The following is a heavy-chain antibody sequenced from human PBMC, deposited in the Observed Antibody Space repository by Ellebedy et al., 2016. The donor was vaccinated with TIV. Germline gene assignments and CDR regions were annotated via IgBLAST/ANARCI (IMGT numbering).Heavy chain of an antibody. V-gene: IGHV4-31*03. J-gene: IGHJ4*02. Sequence: SETLSLXXTVSGGSISRGGYHWSWVRQHPGTGLEWIGYIFHSGNTHYNPSLQSRLTMSVDTSTNQFPLRLSSVTAADTAVYYCARFSTLHFDYWGWGTLVTVSS. CDR3: ARFSTLHFDY. CDR2: IFHSGNT. CDR1: GGSISRGGYH. D-gene: IGHD4-11*01.